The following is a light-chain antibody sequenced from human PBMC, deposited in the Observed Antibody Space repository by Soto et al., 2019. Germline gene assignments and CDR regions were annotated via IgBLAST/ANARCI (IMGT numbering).Light chain of an antibody. CDR1: QSVINNY. CDR3: QQYGSSGT. CDR2: GAS. J-gene: IGKJ1*01. V-gene: IGKV3-20*01. Sequence: VLTQSPGTLSLSPGERATLSCRASQSVINNYLAWYQQKPGQAPRLLIYGASNRATGIPDRFSGSGSGTDFTLTISRLEPEDFAVYYCQQYGSSGTFAQGTKVDIK.